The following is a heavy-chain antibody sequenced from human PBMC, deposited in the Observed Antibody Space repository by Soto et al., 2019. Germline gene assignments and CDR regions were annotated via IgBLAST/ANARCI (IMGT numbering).Heavy chain of an antibody. Sequence: PGGSLRLSCAASGFTFSSYSMNWVRQAPGKGLEWVSYISSSSSTIYYADSVKGRFTISRDNAKNSLYLQMNSLRDEDTAVYYCASSRLYGDRYFQHWGQGTLVTVSS. CDR2: ISSSSSTI. J-gene: IGHJ1*01. V-gene: IGHV3-48*02. D-gene: IGHD4-17*01. CDR1: GFTFSSYS. CDR3: ASSRLYGDRYFQH.